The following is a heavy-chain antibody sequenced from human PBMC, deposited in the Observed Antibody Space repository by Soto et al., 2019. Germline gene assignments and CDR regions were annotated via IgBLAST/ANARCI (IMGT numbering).Heavy chain of an antibody. CDR2: ISYDGSDK. CDR3: AKDVALSPRGVFDS. Sequence: QVKLVESGGGVVQPGRSLRLSCAASGFTFSSCGMHWVRQAPGKGLEWVAAISYDGSDKYYGDSVKGRFTVSRDNSKNTLYLQMNSLRADDTAVYYCAKDVALSPRGVFDSWGQGTLVTVSS. V-gene: IGHV3-30*18. J-gene: IGHJ4*02. CDR1: GFTFSSCG. D-gene: IGHD3-10*01.